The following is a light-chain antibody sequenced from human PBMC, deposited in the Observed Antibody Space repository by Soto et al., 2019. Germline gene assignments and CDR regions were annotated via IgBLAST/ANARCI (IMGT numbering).Light chain of an antibody. CDR3: SSYTSSSTLVV. Sequence: ALTQPASVSGSPGQSITISCTGTSSDVGGYNYVPWYQQHPGKAPKLMIYDVSNRPSGVSNRFSGSKSGNTASLTISGLQAEDEADYYCSSYTSSSTLVVFGGGTKLTVL. CDR2: DVS. CDR1: SSDVGGYNY. J-gene: IGLJ2*01. V-gene: IGLV2-14*01.